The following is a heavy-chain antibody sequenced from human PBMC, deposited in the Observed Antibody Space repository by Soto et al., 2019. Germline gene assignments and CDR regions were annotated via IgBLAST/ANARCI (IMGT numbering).Heavy chain of an antibody. CDR2: IYPGDSDT. CDR3: ARLQYSSSQNWFDP. V-gene: IGHV5-51*01. D-gene: IGHD6-6*01. Sequence: GESLKISCKGSGYSFTIYCIGWVLQMPGKGLEWMGIIYPGDSDTRYSPSFQGQVTISADKSISTAYLQWSSLKASDTAMYYCARLQYSSSQNWFDPWGQGTLVTVSS. CDR1: GYSFTIYC. J-gene: IGHJ5*02.